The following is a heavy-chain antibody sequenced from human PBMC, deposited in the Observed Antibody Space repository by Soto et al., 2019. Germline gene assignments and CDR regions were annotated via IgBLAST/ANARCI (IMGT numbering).Heavy chain of an antibody. CDR2: VSQYGRNT. CDR1: GFTFSDYA. D-gene: IGHD6-19*01. V-gene: IGHV3-30*18. J-gene: IGHJ4*02. Sequence: VQLVESGGGVVQPGRSLRLSCAASGFTFSDYAMHWVRQAPGKGLEWVAVVSQYGRNTHYADSVKGRFTIPRDSSKDTVSMEMTSLRAEVTAVDYCAKGGRQWLVTSDFNYWGQGALVTVSS. CDR3: AKGGRQWLVTSDFNY.